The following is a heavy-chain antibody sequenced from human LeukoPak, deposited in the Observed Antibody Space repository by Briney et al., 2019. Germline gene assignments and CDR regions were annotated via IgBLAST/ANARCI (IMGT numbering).Heavy chain of an antibody. CDR1: GCSITGYHW. CDR3: ARTGPVPALYYFDY. V-gene: IGHV2-70*13. J-gene: IGHJ4*02. Sequence: PSETLSLTCTVSGCSITGYHWSWIRQPPGKALEWLALIDWDDEKFYRTSLKTRLTISKDTSKNQVVLTVTNMDPVDTATYYCARTGPVPALYYFDYWGQGTLVTVSS. CDR2: IDWDDEK. D-gene: IGHD6-6*01.